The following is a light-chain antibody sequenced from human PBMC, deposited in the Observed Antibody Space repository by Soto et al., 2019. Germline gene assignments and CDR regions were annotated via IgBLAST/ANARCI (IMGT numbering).Light chain of an antibody. Sequence: EIVMTQSPATLSVSPGERATLSCRASQSVSSNLAWYQQKPGQAPRLLIYGASTRATGIPARFSGSGSGTEFTLTISRLEPEDFAVYYCQQYGSSPDLAFGGGTKVEIK. CDR3: QQYGSSPDLA. V-gene: IGKV3-15*01. CDR2: GAS. J-gene: IGKJ4*01. CDR1: QSVSSN.